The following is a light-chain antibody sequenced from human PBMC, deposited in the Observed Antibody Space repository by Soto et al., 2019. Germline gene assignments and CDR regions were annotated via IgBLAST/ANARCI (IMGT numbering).Light chain of an antibody. Sequence: DIQMTQSPSTLSASVGDRVTITCRSSQSISSWLAWYQQKPGKAPNLLIYKASSLESGVPSRFSGSGSGTEFTLTISSLQSEDFAVYYCQQYNNWRALTFGGGTKVDIK. J-gene: IGKJ4*01. CDR2: KAS. CDR3: QQYNNWRALT. CDR1: QSISSW. V-gene: IGKV1-5*03.